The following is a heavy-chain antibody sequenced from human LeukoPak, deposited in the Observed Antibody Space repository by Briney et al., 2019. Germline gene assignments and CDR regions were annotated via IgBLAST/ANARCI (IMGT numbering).Heavy chain of an antibody. D-gene: IGHD3-9*01. Sequence: SETLSLTCTVPSGSISTSNYYWGWVRQPPGKALEWIGNIVYSGTNYYNPSLKSRSTISIAMSKNQFSLKLTSLTATDTAVYYCARGSGLRYLGFDAFDIWGQGTMVTVSS. CDR3: ARGSGLRYLGFDAFDI. CDR2: IVYSGTN. J-gene: IGHJ3*02. CDR1: SGSISTSNYY. V-gene: IGHV4-39*07.